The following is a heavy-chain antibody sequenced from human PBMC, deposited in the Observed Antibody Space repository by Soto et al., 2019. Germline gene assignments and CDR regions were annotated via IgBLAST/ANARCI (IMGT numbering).Heavy chain of an antibody. Sequence: QVQLVQAGAEVKKPGSSVKVSCKASGGTFSSYAISWVRQAPGQGLEWMGEIIPIFGTANYAQKFQGRVTITADESTSTGYRERSSRRSEDTAGYYCGGERGPSSVYSPYGFDPWGQGPLVPVPS. CDR2: IIPIFGTA. D-gene: IGHD3-22*01. J-gene: IGHJ5*02. CDR1: GGTFSSYA. V-gene: IGHV1-69*12. CDR3: GGERGPSSVYSPYGFDP.